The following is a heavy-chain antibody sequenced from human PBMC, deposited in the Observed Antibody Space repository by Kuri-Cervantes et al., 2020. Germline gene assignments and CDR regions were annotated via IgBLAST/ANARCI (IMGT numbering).Heavy chain of an antibody. CDR1: GGSISSGSYQ. CDR2: IYYSGST. CDR3: AREKRHTYYYDSSGYYRGSWFDP. V-gene: IGHV4-39*07. J-gene: IGHJ5*02. Sequence: GSLRLSCTVSGGSISSGSYQWGWIRQPPGKGLEWIGNIYYSGSTYYNPSLKSRVTISVDTSKNQFSLKLSSVTAADTAVYYCAREKRHTYYYDSSGYYRGSWFDPWGQGTLVTVSS. D-gene: IGHD3-22*01.